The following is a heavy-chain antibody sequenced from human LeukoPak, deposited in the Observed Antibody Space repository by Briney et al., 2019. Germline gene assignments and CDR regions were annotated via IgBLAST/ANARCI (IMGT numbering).Heavy chain of an antibody. D-gene: IGHD5-24*01. Sequence: GRSLRLSCAASGFTFSSYAMHWVRQAPGKGLEWVAVISYDGSNKYYADSVKGRFTISRDNSKNTLYLQMNSLRVEDTAVYYCARVEMATTFANWGQGTLVIVSS. CDR1: GFTFSSYA. CDR3: ARVEMATTFAN. V-gene: IGHV3-30-3*01. J-gene: IGHJ4*02. CDR2: ISYDGSNK.